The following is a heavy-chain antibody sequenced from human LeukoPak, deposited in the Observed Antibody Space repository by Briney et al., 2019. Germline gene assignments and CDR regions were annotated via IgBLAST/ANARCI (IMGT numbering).Heavy chain of an antibody. Sequence: SETLSLTCTVSGGSISSSSYYWGWIRQPPGKGLEWIGSIYYSGSTYYNPSLKSRVTISVDTSKNQFSLKLSSVTAADTAVYYCARDYKYCSSTSCYVKGAFDIWGQGTMVTVSS. J-gene: IGHJ3*02. CDR3: ARDYKYCSSTSCYVKGAFDI. CDR1: GGSISSSSYY. D-gene: IGHD2-2*01. V-gene: IGHV4-39*02. CDR2: IYYSGST.